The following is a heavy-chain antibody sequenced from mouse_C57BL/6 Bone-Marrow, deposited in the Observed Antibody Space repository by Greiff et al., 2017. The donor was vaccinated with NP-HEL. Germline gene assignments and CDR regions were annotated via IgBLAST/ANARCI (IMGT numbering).Heavy chain of an antibody. CDR3: VRQVLPSAMDY. D-gene: IGHD2-10*02. J-gene: IGHJ4*01. CDR2: IRSKSNNYAT. V-gene: IGHV10-1*01. CDR1: GFSFNTYA. Sequence: EVHLVESGGGLVQPKGSLKLSCAASGFSFNTYAMNWVRQAPGKGLEWVARIRSKSNNYATYYADSVKDRFTISRDDSESMLYLQMNNLKTEDTAMYYCVRQVLPSAMDYWGQGTSVTVSS.